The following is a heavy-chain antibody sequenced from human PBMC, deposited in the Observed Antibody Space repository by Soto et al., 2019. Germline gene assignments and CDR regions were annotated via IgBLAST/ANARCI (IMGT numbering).Heavy chain of an antibody. D-gene: IGHD3-10*01. V-gene: IGHV4-4*02. J-gene: IGHJ4*02. Sequence: XGTLTLTCAVSAGSISSNSWWICVRQPPGKGLEWIGEIYHSGSTTYSPSLKSPVTISVDKSKNQFSLKLSSVTAADTAVYYCARRGDGSGSLDYWGRGTLVTVSS. CDR1: AGSISSNSW. CDR3: ARRGDGSGSLDY. CDR2: IYHSGST.